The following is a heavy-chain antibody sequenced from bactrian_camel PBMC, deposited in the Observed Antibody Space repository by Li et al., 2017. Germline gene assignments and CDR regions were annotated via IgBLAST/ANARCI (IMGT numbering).Heavy chain of an antibody. J-gene: IGHJ4*01. D-gene: IGHD2*01. V-gene: IGHV3S63*01. Sequence: LSCTASGLSLDDYAMAWFRQAPGKEREGISCLSWVDDSTWYSDSVKGRFTISIDNAKNTLYLQLNSLKTEDTAIYYCVNSAEYWGGGYSYGRNYNNWGQGTQVTVS. CDR3: VNSAEYWGGGYSYGRNYNN. CDR1: GLSLDDYA. CDR2: LSWVDDST.